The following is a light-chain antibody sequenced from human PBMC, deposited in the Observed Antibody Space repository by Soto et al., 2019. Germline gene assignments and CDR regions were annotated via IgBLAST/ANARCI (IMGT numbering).Light chain of an antibody. CDR1: RSNIEHNT. CDR3: AAWDDSLNGPV. J-gene: IGLJ2*01. CDR2: TNN. V-gene: IGLV1-44*01. Sequence: QSVLTQAHSASGTPGQRVTISCSGSRSNIEHNTVNWYQQLPGSAPKLLIYTNNQRPSGVPDRFSGSKSGTSASLAISGLQSEDEADYYCAAWDDSLNGPVFGGGTKVTVL.